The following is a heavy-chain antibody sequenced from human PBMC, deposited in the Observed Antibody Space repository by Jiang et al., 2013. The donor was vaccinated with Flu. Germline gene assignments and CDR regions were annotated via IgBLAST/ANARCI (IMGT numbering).Heavy chain of an antibody. CDR3: ARSHTDIVVVPAAIRNDY. J-gene: IGHJ4*02. D-gene: IGHD2-2*02. CDR2: IDPSDSYT. V-gene: IGHV5-10-1*01. Sequence: GAEVKKPGESLRISCKGSGYSFTSYWISWVRQMPGKGLEWMGRIDPSDSYTNYSPSFQGHVTISADKSISTAYLQWSSLKASDTAMYYCARSHTDIVVVPAAIRNDYWGQGTLVTVSS. CDR1: GYSFTSYW.